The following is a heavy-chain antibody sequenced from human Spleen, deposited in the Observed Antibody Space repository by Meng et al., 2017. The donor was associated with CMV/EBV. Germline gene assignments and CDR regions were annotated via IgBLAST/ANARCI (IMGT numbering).Heavy chain of an antibody. D-gene: IGHD2-15*01. CDR1: GGSISSYY. CDR3: AREKGRVVVAAYFDY. J-gene: IGHJ4*02. V-gene: IGHV4-4*07. Sequence: QVHLQGSGPGLVKPSETLSLTCTVSGGSISSYYWSWIRPPAGKGLEWIGRIYTSGSTNYNPSLKSRVTMSVDTSKNQFSLKLSSVTAADTAVYYCAREKGRVVVAAYFDYWGQGTLVTVSS. CDR2: IYTSGST.